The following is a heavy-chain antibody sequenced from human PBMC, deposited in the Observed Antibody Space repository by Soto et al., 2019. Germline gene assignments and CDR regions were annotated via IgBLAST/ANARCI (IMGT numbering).Heavy chain of an antibody. J-gene: IGHJ6*03. CDR2: IYYSGST. CDR1: GGSISSGGYY. Sequence: PSETLSLTCTVSGGSISSGGYYWSWIRQHPGKGLEWIGYIYYSGSTYYNPSLKSRVTISVDTSKNQFSLKLSSVTAADTAVYFCSRDQRAAAADPFYYYYYMDVWGKGTTVTVSS. CDR3: SRDQRAAAADPFYYYYYMDV. V-gene: IGHV4-31*03. D-gene: IGHD6-13*01.